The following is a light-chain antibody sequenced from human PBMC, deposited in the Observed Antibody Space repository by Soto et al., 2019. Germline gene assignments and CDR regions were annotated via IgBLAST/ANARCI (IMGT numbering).Light chain of an antibody. CDR1: SSDVGAHNF. CDR2: EVS. Sequence: QSALTQRASVSGSPGQAITISCSGSSSDVGAHNFVSWYQHHPGKAPKLMIYEVSNRPSGVSNRFSGSKSGNTASLTISGLQAEDEADYYCNSYTSSNTYVFGSGTKVTV. V-gene: IGLV2-14*01. J-gene: IGLJ1*01. CDR3: NSYTSSNTYV.